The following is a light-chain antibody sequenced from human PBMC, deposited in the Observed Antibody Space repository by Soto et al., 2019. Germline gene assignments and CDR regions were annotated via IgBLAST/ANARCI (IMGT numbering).Light chain of an antibody. CDR2: LNSDGSH. Sequence: QPVLTQSPSASASLGASVKLTCTLSSGHSSYAIAWHQQQPEKGPRFLMKLNSDGSHSKGAGIPDRFSGSTSGAERYLTISSLQSEDEADYYCHTWGTGIEVFGTGTKLTVL. J-gene: IGLJ1*01. CDR3: HTWGTGIEV. V-gene: IGLV4-69*01. CDR1: SGHSSYA.